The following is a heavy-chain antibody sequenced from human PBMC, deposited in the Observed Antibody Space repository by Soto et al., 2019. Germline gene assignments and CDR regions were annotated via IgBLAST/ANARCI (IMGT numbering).Heavy chain of an antibody. V-gene: IGHV4-39*07. CDR2: IYYSGST. J-gene: IGHJ5*02. CDR1: VGSISSSSYY. CDR3: ARVPDR. D-gene: IGHD2-2*01. Sequence: SETLSLTCTVSVGSISSSSYYWGWFRQPPGKGLEWIGSIYYSGSTHYNPSLKSRVTISGDTSKHQFSLKLSSVTAADTAVYYCARVPDRCGQGTLVTVSS.